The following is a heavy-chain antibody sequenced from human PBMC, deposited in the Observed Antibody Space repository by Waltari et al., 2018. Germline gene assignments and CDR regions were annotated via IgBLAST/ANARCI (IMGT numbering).Heavy chain of an antibody. V-gene: IGHV4-61*02. CDR2: IYTSGST. CDR1: GGSISSGSYY. CDR3: ARSGYDFWSGYSN. Sequence: QVQLQESGTGLVKPSQTLSLTCTVSGGSISSGSYYWSWIRQPAGKGLEWIGRIYTSGSTNYNPSLKSRVTISVDTSKNQFSLKLSSVTAADTAVYYCARSGYDFWSGYSNWGQGTLVTVSS. J-gene: IGHJ4*02. D-gene: IGHD3-3*01.